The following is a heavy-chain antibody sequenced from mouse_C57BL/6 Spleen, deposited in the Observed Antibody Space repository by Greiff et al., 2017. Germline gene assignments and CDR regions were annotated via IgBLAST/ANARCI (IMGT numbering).Heavy chain of an antibody. J-gene: IGHJ2*01. CDR3: ARNPTVVADFDY. CDR2: IHPNSGST. CDR1: GYTFTSYW. V-gene: IGHV1-64*01. Sequence: VQLQQPGAELVKPGASVKLSCKASGYTFTSYWMHWVKQRPGQGLEWIGMIHPNSGSTNYNEKFKSKATLTVDKSSSTAYMQLSSLTSEDSAVYYCARNPTVVADFDYWGQGTTLTVSS. D-gene: IGHD1-1*01.